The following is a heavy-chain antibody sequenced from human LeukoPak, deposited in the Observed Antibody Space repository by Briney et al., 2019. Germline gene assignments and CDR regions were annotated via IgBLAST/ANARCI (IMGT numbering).Heavy chain of an antibody. J-gene: IGHJ4*02. V-gene: IGHV1-18*01. CDR3: AREFGYKVATITWSFFYY. D-gene: IGHD5-12*01. CDR1: GYTFTSYG. Sequence: ASVKVSCKAYGYTFTSYGISWVRQAPGQRLEWMGWISAYNGNTNYAQKLQGRVTMTTDTSTSTAYMELRSLRSDDTAVYYCAREFGYKVATITWSFFYYWGQGTLVTVSS. CDR2: ISAYNGNT.